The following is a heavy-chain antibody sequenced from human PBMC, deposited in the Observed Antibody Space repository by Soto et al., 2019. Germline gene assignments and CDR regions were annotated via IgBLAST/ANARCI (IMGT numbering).Heavy chain of an antibody. CDR2: IVVGSGNT. D-gene: IGHD6-13*01. CDR1: GFTFTSSA. V-gene: IGHV1-58*01. J-gene: IGHJ6*02. CDR3: AVTRTWGIPRLGMDV. Sequence: AASVKVSCKASGFTFTSSAVQWVRQARGQRLEWIGWIVVGSGNTNYAQKFQERVTITRDMSTSTAYMELSSLRSEDTAVYYCAVTRTWGIPRLGMDVWGQGTTVTVSS.